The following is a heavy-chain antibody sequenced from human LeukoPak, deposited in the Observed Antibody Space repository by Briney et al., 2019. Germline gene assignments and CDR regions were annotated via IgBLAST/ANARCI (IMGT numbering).Heavy chain of an antibody. Sequence: SETLSLTCSVSGGSLSTYYWSWIRQPPGKGLEWIGYIFYSGSTNYNPSLKSRVTISVDTSKNQFSLKLSSVTAADTAIYFCARGFCSGATCYRTFFDYWGQGTLVTVSS. D-gene: IGHD2-15*01. CDR2: IFYSGST. CDR1: GGSLSTYY. CDR3: ARGFCSGATCYRTFFDY. J-gene: IGHJ4*02. V-gene: IGHV4-59*01.